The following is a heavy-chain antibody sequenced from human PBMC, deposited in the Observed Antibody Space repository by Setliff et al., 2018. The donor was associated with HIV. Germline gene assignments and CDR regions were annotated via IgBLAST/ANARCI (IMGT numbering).Heavy chain of an antibody. CDR2: IRYDGSKK. CDR1: GFTFSSYG. CDR3: ATRGYSYGWNYYMDV. Sequence: HPGGSLRLSCAASGFTFSSYGMHWVRQAPGKGLEWVAFIRYDGSKKYYADSVKGRFTISRDNSKNTLYLQMNSLRAEDTAVYYCATRGYSYGWNYYMDVWGKGTTVTV. J-gene: IGHJ6*03. V-gene: IGHV3-30*02. D-gene: IGHD5-18*01.